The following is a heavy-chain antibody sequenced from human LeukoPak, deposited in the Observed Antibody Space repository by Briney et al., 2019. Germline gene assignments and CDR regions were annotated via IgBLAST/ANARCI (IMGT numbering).Heavy chain of an antibody. CDR3: ARVSGDYTYYFDY. CDR2: IYGGGGT. D-gene: IGHD4-17*01. CDR1: GFTVSSKY. V-gene: IGHV3-66*01. Sequence: GGSLRISCAASGFTVSSKYMSWVRQAPGKGLEWVSVIYGGGGTHYAESVKGRLTISRDNSKNTLYLQMNSLRGEDTAVYYGARVSGDYTYYFDYWGQGTLVTVSS. J-gene: IGHJ4*02.